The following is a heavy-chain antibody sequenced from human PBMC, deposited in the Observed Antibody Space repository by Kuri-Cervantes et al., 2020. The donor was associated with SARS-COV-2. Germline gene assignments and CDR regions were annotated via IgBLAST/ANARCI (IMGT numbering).Heavy chain of an antibody. J-gene: IGHJ4*02. CDR3: TRWRVGAKT. D-gene: IGHD1-26*01. CDR2: ISSTGDTI. CDR1: GFTFSSYE. Sequence: SCAASGFTFSSYEMNWVRQTPGKGLEWVSYISSTGDTIYYADSVKGRFTISRDNAKISLYLQMNSLRAEDTAVYYCTRWRVGAKTWGQGTLVTVSS. V-gene: IGHV3-48*03.